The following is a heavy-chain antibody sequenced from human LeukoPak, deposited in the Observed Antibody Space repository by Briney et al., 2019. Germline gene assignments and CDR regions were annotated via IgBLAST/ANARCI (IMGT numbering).Heavy chain of an antibody. CDR3: ARRSGGTSDY. V-gene: IGHV5-51*01. CDR1: GYSFTTYW. J-gene: IGHJ4*02. Sequence: RGESLNISCKGSGYSFTTYWIGWVRQMPGKGLEWMGTIYPGDSDTKYSPSFQGQVTISGDKSISTAYLQWSSLKASDTAVYYCARRSGGTSDYWGQGTLVTVSS. D-gene: IGHD3-3*01. CDR2: IYPGDSDT.